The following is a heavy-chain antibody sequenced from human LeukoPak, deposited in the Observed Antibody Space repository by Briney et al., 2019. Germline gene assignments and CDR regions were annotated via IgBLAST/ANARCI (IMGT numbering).Heavy chain of an antibody. V-gene: IGHV3-74*01. J-gene: IGHJ4*02. D-gene: IGHD3-10*01. CDR2: INRDGSNT. Sequence: GGSLRLSCAASGFTFNNYWMHWVRQAPGKGLVWVSRINRDGSNTDYADSVKGRFTISRDNAKNTLYLQMNSLSAEDTAVYYCAREETMGYWGQGTLVTVSS. CDR1: GFTFNNYW. CDR3: AREETMGY.